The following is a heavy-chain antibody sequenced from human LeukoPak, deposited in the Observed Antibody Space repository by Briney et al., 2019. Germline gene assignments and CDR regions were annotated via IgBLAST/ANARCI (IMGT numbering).Heavy chain of an antibody. V-gene: IGHV1-69*05. Sequence: GASVKVSCKASGGTFGSYAISGVRQAPGQGLEWVGGIIPIFGTANYAQKFQGRVTITTDESTSTAYMELSSMRSEDTAVYYCARLGLPWRNWNYVGKVLDNWFDPWGQGTLVTVSS. CDR3: ARLGLPWRNWNYVGKVLDNWFDP. J-gene: IGHJ5*02. CDR2: IIPIFGTA. D-gene: IGHD1-7*01. CDR1: GGTFGSYA.